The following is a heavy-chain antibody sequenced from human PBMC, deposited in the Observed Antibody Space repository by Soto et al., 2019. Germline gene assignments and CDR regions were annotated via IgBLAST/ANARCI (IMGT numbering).Heavy chain of an antibody. CDR3: ARDLEDIVVVVAATGGMDV. V-gene: IGHV3-33*01. CDR2: IWYDGSNK. CDR1: GFTFSSYG. Sequence: QVQLVESGGGVVQPGRSLRLSCAASGFTFSSYGMHWVRQAPGKGLEWVAVIWYDGSNKYYADSVKGRFTISRDNSKNTLYLQMNSLRAEDTAVYYCARDLEDIVVVVAATGGMDVWGQGTTVTVSS. D-gene: IGHD2-15*01. J-gene: IGHJ6*02.